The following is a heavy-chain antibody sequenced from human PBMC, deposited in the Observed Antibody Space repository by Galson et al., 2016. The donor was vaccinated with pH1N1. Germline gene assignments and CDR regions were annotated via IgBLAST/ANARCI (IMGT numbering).Heavy chain of an antibody. CDR1: GASSIGNNFY. CDR2: IHYSETT. CDR3: ARLARGSYPDPLYYSDF. J-gene: IGHJ4*02. Sequence: SETLSLTCTVSGASSIGNNFYGGWIRQTPGKGLEWIGNIHYSETTYYNPSLKSRVTISVDTSKNHFSLKLNYATAADTAVYFCARLARGSYPDPLYYSDFWGLGTLVTVSS. V-gene: IGHV4-39*02. D-gene: IGHD1-26*01.